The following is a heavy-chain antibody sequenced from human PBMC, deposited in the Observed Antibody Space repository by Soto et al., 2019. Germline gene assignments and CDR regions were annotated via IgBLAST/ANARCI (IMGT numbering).Heavy chain of an antibody. J-gene: IGHJ4*02. V-gene: IGHV4-39*01. CDR1: RGSISSGTNY. D-gene: IGHD6-25*01. CDR3: ARHEAGWYFDS. Sequence: SETLTLTCTVTRGSISSGTNYWAWHRQPPGKGLEWIANIYYSGSTFYNPSLKSRFTISLDTSKNQYSLKLRSVTAADTAVYYCARHEAGWYFDSWGQGTLVTVSA. CDR2: IYYSGST.